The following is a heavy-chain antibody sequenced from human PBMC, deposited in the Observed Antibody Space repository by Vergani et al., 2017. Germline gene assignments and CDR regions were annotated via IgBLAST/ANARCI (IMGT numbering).Heavy chain of an antibody. J-gene: IGHJ5*02. CDR3: ARGRGTRFDP. V-gene: IGHV3-33*01. CDR1: GFTFSSYG. Sequence: QVQLVESGGGVVQPGRSLRLSCAASGFTFSSYGMHWVRQAPGKGLEWVAVIWYDGSNKYYADSVKGRFTISRDNSKNTLYLQMNSLRAEDTAVYYGARGRGTRFDPWGQGTLVTVSS. CDR2: IWYDGSNK.